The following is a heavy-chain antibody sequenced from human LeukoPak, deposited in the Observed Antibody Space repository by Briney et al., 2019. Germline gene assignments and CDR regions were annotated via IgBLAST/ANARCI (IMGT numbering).Heavy chain of an antibody. CDR3: TRPSYDSSVSGVVY. CDR1: GFTFSGPA. D-gene: IGHD3-22*01. J-gene: IGHJ4*02. CDR2: IRSKANSYAT. V-gene: IGHV3-73*01. Sequence: GGSLRLSCATSGFTFSGPAIHWVRQASGKGLEWVGRIRSKANSYATTDVASVRGRFSISRDDSKNTAYLQMNSLKTEDTAVYYCTRPSYDSSVSGVVYWGQGTLVTVSS.